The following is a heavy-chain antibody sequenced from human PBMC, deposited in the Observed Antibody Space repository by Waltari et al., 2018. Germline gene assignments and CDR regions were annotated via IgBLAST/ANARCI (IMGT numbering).Heavy chain of an antibody. Sequence: EVQLLESGGGLVQPGGSLRPSCFVSGLTFSTSAMSWVRQAPGKGLEWVSSISISGGKRYYGDSVRGRFTISRDNSKNALYLQMNSLRAEDTAVYYCAKEIRPNDYWGQGTLVTVSS. J-gene: IGHJ4*02. CDR2: ISISGGKR. V-gene: IGHV3-23*01. CDR1: GLTFSTSA. CDR3: AKEIRPNDY.